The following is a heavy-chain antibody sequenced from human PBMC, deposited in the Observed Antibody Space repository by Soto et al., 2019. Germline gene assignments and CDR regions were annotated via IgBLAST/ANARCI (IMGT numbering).Heavy chain of an antibody. D-gene: IGHD3-22*01. Sequence: SQTLSLTCAISGDSLSSNSAAWNWIRQSPSRGLEWLGRTYYRSKWSSDYAVPVKGRITINPDTSKNQFSLQLNSVTPEDTAVYYCARGRSSGYYGGFDVWGQGTMVTVSS. CDR1: GDSLSSNSAA. V-gene: IGHV6-1*01. J-gene: IGHJ3*01. CDR2: TYYRSKWSS. CDR3: ARGRSSGYYGGFDV.